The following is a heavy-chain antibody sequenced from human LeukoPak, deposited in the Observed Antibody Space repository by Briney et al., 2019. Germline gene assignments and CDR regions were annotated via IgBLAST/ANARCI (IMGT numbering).Heavy chain of an antibody. V-gene: IGHV3-9*01. CDR2: ISWNSGSI. Sequence: GGSLRLSCAASGFTFDDYAMHCVRHAPGKGLEWVSGISWNSGSIGYADSVRGRFTISRDNAKNSLYLQMNSLRAEETALYYCAKDWRLEYYYDSSGYAFDIWGQGTMVTVSS. D-gene: IGHD3-22*01. J-gene: IGHJ3*02. CDR1: GFTFDDYA. CDR3: AKDWRLEYYYDSSGYAFDI.